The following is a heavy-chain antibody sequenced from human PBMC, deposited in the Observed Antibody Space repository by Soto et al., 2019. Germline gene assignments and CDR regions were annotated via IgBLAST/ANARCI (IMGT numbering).Heavy chain of an antibody. CDR1: GFISSSYW. CDR3: ASGVNGYYYVDY. Sequence: EVQLVESGGNVLQPGGSLRLSCAASGFISSSYWMHWVRQAPGKGLVWVSRINRDGSRTDYADSVKGRFAVSRDNAKNTVLLQMDIHSSDEAAVYDCASGVNGYYYVDYWGQGTLVTVSS. J-gene: IGHJ4*02. D-gene: IGHD2-8*01. V-gene: IGHV3-74*01. CDR2: INRDGSRT.